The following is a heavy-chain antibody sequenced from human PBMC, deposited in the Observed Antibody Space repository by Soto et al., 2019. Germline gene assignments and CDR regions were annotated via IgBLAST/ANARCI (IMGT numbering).Heavy chain of an antibody. V-gene: IGHV3-7*05. D-gene: IGHD6-19*01. CDR1: GLTFSSYW. CDR3: SCGIGWTALY. J-gene: IGHJ4*02. CDR2: IKQDGTEK. Sequence: EVQLVESGGGLVQPGGSLRLSCAASGLTFSSYWMNWVRQAPGKGLEWVANIKQDGTEKNYVDSLKGRFTISRDNVKNSLHLQMNTLRAEDTAVYYCSCGIGWTALYWGQGALVTVSS.